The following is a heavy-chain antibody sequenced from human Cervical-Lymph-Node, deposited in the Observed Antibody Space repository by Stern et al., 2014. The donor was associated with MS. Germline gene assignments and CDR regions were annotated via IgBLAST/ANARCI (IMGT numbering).Heavy chain of an antibody. Sequence: VQLVESEGGVVQPGRSLRLSCAASGFTFSSYGMHWVRQAPGKGLEWVTVIWHDGSIKQYADSVMGRFTISKDNDRSTLHLQMNSLRAEDTAVYYCARGGLWGAYAPMDVWGQGTTVTVSS. J-gene: IGHJ6*02. CDR1: GFTFSSYG. CDR3: ARGGLWGAYAPMDV. V-gene: IGHV3-33*01. CDR2: IWHDGSIK. D-gene: IGHD3-16*01.